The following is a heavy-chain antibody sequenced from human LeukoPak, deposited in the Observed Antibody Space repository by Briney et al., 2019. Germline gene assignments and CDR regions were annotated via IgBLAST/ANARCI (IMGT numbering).Heavy chain of an antibody. CDR3: ARARGRIAARQGWFDP. V-gene: IGHV4-59*12. CDR1: GGSISSYY. CDR2: IYYSGST. D-gene: IGHD6-6*01. J-gene: IGHJ5*02. Sequence: PSETLSLTCTVSGGSISSYYWSWIRQPPGKGLEWIGYIYYSGSTNYNPSLKSRVTISVDTSKNQFSLKLSSVTAADTAVYYCARARGRIAARQGWFDPWGQGTLVTVSS.